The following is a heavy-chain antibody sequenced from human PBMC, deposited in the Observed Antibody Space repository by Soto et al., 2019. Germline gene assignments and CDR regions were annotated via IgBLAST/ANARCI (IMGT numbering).Heavy chain of an antibody. CDR2: IYYSGST. J-gene: IGHJ4*02. CDR1: GGSISSGGYY. Sequence: SETLSLTCTVSGGSISSGGYYWSWIRQHPGKGLEWIGYIYYSGSTYYNPSLKSRVTISVDTSKNQFSLKLSSVTAADTAVYYCAREGYYYDSSGYYAQGSRVFDYWGQGTLVTVSS. D-gene: IGHD3-22*01. CDR3: AREGYYYDSSGYYAQGSRVFDY. V-gene: IGHV4-31*03.